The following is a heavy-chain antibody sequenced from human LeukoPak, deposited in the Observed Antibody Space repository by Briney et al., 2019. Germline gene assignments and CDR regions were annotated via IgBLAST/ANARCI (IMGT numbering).Heavy chain of an antibody. CDR1: GFTFSSYS. D-gene: IGHD6-13*01. Sequence: GSLRLSCAASGFTFSSYSMHWVRQAPGKGLEWVSSISSSSSYIYYANSVKGRFTISRDNAKNSLYLQMNSLRAEDTAVYYCARDRSGTMDYWGQGTLVTVSS. CDR2: ISSSSSYI. CDR3: ARDRSGTMDY. V-gene: IGHV3-21*01. J-gene: IGHJ4*02.